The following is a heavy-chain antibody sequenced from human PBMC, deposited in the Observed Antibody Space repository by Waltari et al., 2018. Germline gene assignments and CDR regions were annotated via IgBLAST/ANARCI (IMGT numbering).Heavy chain of an antibody. D-gene: IGHD3-22*01. Sequence: EVQLVASGGGLVKPGGSLRLSCAASGFTFSSYSMNWVRQAPGKGLEWVSSISSSSSYIYYADSVKGRFTISRDNAKNSLYLQMNSLRAEDTAVYYCAREAPGKYYDSSGYPYYFDYWGQGTLVTVSS. CDR1: GFTFSSYS. J-gene: IGHJ4*02. CDR2: ISSSSSYI. CDR3: AREAPGKYYDSSGYPYYFDY. V-gene: IGHV3-21*01.